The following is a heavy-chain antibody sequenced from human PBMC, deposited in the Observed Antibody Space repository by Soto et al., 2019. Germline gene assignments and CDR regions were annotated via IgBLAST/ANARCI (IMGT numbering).Heavy chain of an antibody. J-gene: IGHJ4*02. CDR3: AKTSSGYPYYFDY. CDR1: AFPFSSYA. Sequence: GGSLGLSCAASAFPFSSYAMTCVRHFPGKVLEWVSTISSSGASTYYADSVKGRFTISRDNSKNSLYLQMHSLRAEDTAVYYCAKTSSGYPYYFDYWGQGALVTVSS. V-gene: IGHV3-23*01. D-gene: IGHD3-22*01. CDR2: ISSSGAST.